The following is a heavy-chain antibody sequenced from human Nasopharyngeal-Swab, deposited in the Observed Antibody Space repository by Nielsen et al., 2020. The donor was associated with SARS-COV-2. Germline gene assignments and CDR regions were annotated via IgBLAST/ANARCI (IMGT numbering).Heavy chain of an antibody. D-gene: IGHD3-9*01. Sequence: GGSLRLSCAASGFTVSSNYMSWVRQAPGKGLEWVSVIYSGGSTYYADSAKGRFTISRHNSKNTLYLQMNSLRAEDTAVYYCARVPYDILHFRGGMDVWGQGTTVTVSS. J-gene: IGHJ6*02. CDR3: ARVPYDILHFRGGMDV. CDR1: GFTVSSNY. CDR2: IYSGGST. V-gene: IGHV3-53*04.